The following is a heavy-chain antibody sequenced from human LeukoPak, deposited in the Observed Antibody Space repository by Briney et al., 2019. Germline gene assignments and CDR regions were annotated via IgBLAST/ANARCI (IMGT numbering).Heavy chain of an antibody. V-gene: IGHV4-4*07. D-gene: IGHD2-15*01. J-gene: IGHJ4*02. CDR3: ARGSVVVAATHLDY. Sequence: SETLSLTCTVSGGSISSYYWSWIRQPAGKGLEWIGRIYTSGSTNYNPSLKSRVTISVDTSKNQFSLKLSSVTAADTAVYYCARGSVVVAATHLDYWGQGTLVTVSS. CDR2: IYTSGST. CDR1: GGSISSYY.